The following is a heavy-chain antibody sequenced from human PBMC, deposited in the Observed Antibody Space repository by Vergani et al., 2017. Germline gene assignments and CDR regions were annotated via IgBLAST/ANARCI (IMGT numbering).Heavy chain of an antibody. J-gene: IGHJ4*02. CDR2: IRSKAYGGTT. Sequence: EVQLVESGGGLVQPGRSLRLSCTASGFTFGDYAMSWFRQAPGKGLEWVGFIRSKAYGGTTEYAASVKGRFTISRDDSKSIAYLQMNSLKTVDTAVYYCTRDVVYSAYSSSWPVDYWGQGTLVTVSS. CDR3: TRDVVYSAYSSSWPVDY. V-gene: IGHV3-49*03. D-gene: IGHD6-13*01. CDR1: GFTFGDYA.